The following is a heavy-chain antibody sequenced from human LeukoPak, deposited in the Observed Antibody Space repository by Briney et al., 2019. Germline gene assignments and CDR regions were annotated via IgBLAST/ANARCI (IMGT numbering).Heavy chain of an antibody. D-gene: IGHD3-22*01. V-gene: IGHV5-51*01. J-gene: IGHJ3*02. CDR2: IYPGDSDT. CDR1: GYRFTTYW. Sequence: GESLKISCKGSGYRFTTYWIGWVRQMPGKGLEWMGIIYPGDSDTRYSPSFQGQVTISADKSISAAYLQWSSLKASDTAMYYCAAEPYYYDSSGYDAFDIWGQGTMVTVSS. CDR3: AAEPYYYDSSGYDAFDI.